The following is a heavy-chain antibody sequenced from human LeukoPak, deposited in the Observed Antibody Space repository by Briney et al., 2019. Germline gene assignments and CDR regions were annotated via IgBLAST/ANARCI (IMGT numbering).Heavy chain of an antibody. CDR2: ISYDGSNK. V-gene: IGHV3-30*04. CDR1: EFTLSRYA. Sequence: GGSLRLSCAASEFTLSRYAMHWVRQAPDKGLEWVALISYDGSNKEFADSVKGRFTISRDNSKNSLYLQMNSLRGEDTAMYYCARGMDYDILAGPPDYWGQGTLVTASS. CDR3: ARGMDYDILAGPPDY. J-gene: IGHJ4*02. D-gene: IGHD3-9*01.